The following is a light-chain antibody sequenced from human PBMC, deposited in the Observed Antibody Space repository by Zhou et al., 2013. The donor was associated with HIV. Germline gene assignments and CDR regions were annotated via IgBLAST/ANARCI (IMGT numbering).Light chain of an antibody. J-gene: IGKJ4*01. CDR3: QQYGNSPVT. Sequence: EIVLTQSPGTLSLSPGERATLSCRASQRVSSSYLAWYQQRPGQAPRLLIYATSSRATGIPDRFSGSGSGTDFTLTISRLEPEDFAVYYCQQYGNSPVTFGGGPRWRSN. V-gene: IGKV3-20*01. CDR2: ATS. CDR1: QRVSSSY.